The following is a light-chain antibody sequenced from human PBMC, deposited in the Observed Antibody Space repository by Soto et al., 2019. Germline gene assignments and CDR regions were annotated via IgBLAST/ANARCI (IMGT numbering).Light chain of an antibody. CDR1: QTVSSTY. Sequence: EIVLTQSPGTLSLSPGERATLSCRASQTVSSTYLAWYQQRPGQAPRLLIYGASNRAAGIPDRFSGSGSGTDFTLTIRRLEPEDFAVYYCQQYSNSPFTFGPGTKVDIK. CDR2: GAS. CDR3: QQYSNSPFT. J-gene: IGKJ3*01. V-gene: IGKV3-20*01.